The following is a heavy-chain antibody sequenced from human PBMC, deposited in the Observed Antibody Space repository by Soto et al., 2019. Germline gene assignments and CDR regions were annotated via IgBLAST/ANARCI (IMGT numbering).Heavy chain of an antibody. Sequence: EVQLLESGGGLVQPGGSLRLSCAASEFTFSNYAMTWVRQAPGKGLEWVSAISGRAGDTYYADSVDGRFTISRDNSKNKLHLQMNSLRAEDTAVYYCAKGGGITVTTNWYFDLWGRGTLVTVSS. D-gene: IGHD4-17*01. CDR2: ISGRAGDT. J-gene: IGHJ2*01. CDR1: EFTFSNYA. CDR3: AKGGGITVTTNWYFDL. V-gene: IGHV3-23*01.